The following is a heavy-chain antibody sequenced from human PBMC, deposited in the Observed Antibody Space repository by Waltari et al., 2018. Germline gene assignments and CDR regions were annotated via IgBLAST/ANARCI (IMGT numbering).Heavy chain of an antibody. Sequence: HVQLQESGPGLVKPSETLSLTCSVSGDFPSDDHWTWIRQAPGKGLEGIAYRRNTGATKCTPSLESRGTLSADTSKKQFSLRLTSVTAADTAVYFCARLPTKYFDSLGWGFFDQWGQGILVTDSS. J-gene: IGHJ4*02. D-gene: IGHD3-9*01. CDR1: GDFPSDDH. CDR3: ARLPTKYFDSLGWGFFDQ. V-gene: IGHV4-59*08. CDR2: RRNTGAT.